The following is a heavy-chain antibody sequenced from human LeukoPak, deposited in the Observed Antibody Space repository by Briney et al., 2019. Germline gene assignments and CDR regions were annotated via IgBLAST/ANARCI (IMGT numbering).Heavy chain of an antibody. D-gene: IGHD1-26*01. Sequence: SQTLSLTFAISGDSVFSSTAAWNWIRQSPSRGLEWLGRTYYRSNWINEYAISVRGRIAINPDTPKNQFSLQLNSVTPEDTAVYFCARDDVGRRYDYWGQGSRVTVSS. CDR3: ARDDVGRRYDY. CDR1: GDSVFSSTAA. J-gene: IGHJ4*02. CDR2: TYYRSNWIN. V-gene: IGHV6-1*01.